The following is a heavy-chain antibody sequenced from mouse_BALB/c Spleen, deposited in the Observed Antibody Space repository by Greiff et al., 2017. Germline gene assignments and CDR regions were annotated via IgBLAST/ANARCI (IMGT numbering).Heavy chain of an antibody. CDR3: ARSGDGYYWYFDV. CDR1: GYTFTSYW. J-gene: IGHJ1*01. Sequence: QVQLKQPGAELVKPGASVKLSCKASGYTFTSYWMHWVKQRPGQGLEWIGEINPSNGRTNYNEKFKSKATLTVDKSSSTAYMQLSSLTSEDSAVYYCARSGDGYYWYFDVWGAGTTVTVSS. CDR2: INPSNGRT. V-gene: IGHV1S81*02. D-gene: IGHD2-3*01.